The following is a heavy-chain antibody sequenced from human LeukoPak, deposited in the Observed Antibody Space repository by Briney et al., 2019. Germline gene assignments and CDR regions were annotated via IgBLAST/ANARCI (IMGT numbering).Heavy chain of an antibody. Sequence: PSETLSLTCAVYGGSFSGYYWSWIRQPPGKGLEWIGEINHSGSTNYNPSLKSRVTISVDTSKNQFSLKLSSVTAADTAVYYCARGVRVVVAGNVDTAMVRVIRFDPWGQGTLVTVSS. V-gene: IGHV4-34*01. CDR3: ARGVRVVVAGNVDTAMVRVIRFDP. CDR2: INHSGST. CDR1: GGSFSGYY. J-gene: IGHJ5*02. D-gene: IGHD5-18*01.